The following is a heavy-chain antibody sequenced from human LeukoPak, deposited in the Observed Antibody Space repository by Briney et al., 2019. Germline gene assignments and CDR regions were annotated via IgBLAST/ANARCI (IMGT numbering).Heavy chain of an antibody. D-gene: IGHD6-13*01. CDR3: ARGQKSIAAAGTTNAYYYYYMDV. CDR2: IKQDGSEK. CDR1: GFTFSSYW. V-gene: IGHV3-7*01. Sequence: GGSLRLCCAASGFTFSSYWMSWVRQAPGKGLEWVANIKQDGSEKYYVDSVKGRFTISRDNAKNSLYLQMNSLRAEDTAVYYCARGQKSIAAAGTTNAYYYYYMDVWGKGTTVTVSS. J-gene: IGHJ6*03.